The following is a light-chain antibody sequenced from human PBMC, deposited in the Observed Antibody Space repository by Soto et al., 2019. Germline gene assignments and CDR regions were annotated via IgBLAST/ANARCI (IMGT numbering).Light chain of an antibody. CDR2: EVS. J-gene: IGLJ1*01. V-gene: IGLV2-14*01. Sequence: QSVLTQPASVSGSPGQSITISCTGSSTDVGGYNYVSWYQQHPGKAPKVMIYEVSNRPSGVSNRFSGSKSGNTASLTISRLQAEDEADYYCSSYTSSSTDVFGTGTKVTV. CDR3: SSYTSSSTDV. CDR1: STDVGGYNY.